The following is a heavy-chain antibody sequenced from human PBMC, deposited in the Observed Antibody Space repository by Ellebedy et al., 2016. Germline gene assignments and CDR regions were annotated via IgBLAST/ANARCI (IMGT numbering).Heavy chain of an antibody. J-gene: IGHJ6*02. Sequence: ASVKVSCKASGSTFSSNAINWVRQAPGQGLDWMGRIIPILGIADYAQQFQGRLTINADTSTSTSYMELSSLRSEDTAVYYCTMRSACSYNPMDVWGQGTTVTVAS. CDR3: TMRSACSYNPMDV. CDR2: IIPILGIA. D-gene: IGHD2-21*02. CDR1: GSTFSSNA. V-gene: IGHV1-69*04.